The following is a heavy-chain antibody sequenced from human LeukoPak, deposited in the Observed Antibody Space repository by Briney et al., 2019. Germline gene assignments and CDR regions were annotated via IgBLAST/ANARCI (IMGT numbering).Heavy chain of an antibody. CDR2: INPNSGGT. CDR3: ARAIGSGSYYPFDY. D-gene: IGHD3-10*01. V-gene: IGHV1-2*02. Sequence: ATVKVSCKASGYTFTGYYMHWVRQAPGQGLEWMGWINPNSGGTNYAQKFQGRVTMTRDTSISTAYMELSRLRSDDTAVYYCARAIGSGSYYPFDYWGQGTLVTVSS. J-gene: IGHJ4*02. CDR1: GYTFTGYY.